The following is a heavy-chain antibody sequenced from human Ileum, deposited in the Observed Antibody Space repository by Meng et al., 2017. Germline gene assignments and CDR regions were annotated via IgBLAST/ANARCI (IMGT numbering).Heavy chain of an antibody. CDR2: IHYSGSR. CDR3: ARFYGSGTFEVHDY. V-gene: IGHV4-61*01. CDR1: GGSVSSASYY. Sequence: VQLQEPGPGLVRPSETLSLTCNVSGGSVSSASYYWSWIRQPPGKGLEWIGLIHYSGSRNYNPSLKRRVTMSVDTSKNQVSLRLTSVTAADTAVYYCARFYGSGTFEVHDYWGQGTLVTVSS. J-gene: IGHJ4*02. D-gene: IGHD3-10*01.